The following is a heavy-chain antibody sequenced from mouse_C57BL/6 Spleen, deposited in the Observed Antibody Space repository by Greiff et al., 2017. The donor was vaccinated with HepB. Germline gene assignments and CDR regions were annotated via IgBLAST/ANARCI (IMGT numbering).Heavy chain of an antibody. CDR2: ISSGSSTI. J-gene: IGHJ4*01. V-gene: IGHV5-17*01. CDR3: ARGINDYDGAMDY. Sequence: EVQLVESGGGLVKPGGSLKLSCAASGFTFSDYGMHWVRQAPEKGLEWVAYISSGSSTIYYADTVKGRFTISRDNAKNTLFLQMTSLRSEDTAMYYCARGINDYDGAMDYWGQGTSVTVSS. CDR1: GFTFSDYG. D-gene: IGHD2-4*01.